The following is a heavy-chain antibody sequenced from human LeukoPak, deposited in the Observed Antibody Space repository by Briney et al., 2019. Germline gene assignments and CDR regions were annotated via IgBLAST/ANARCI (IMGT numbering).Heavy chain of an antibody. CDR3: ARAIAAAGLYNWFDP. Sequence: SETLSLTCTVSGGSVSSYYWSWIRQPPGKGLEWIGYIYYSGSTNYNPSLKSRVTISVDTSKNQFSLKLSSVTAADTAVYYCARAIAAAGLYNWFDPWGQGTLVTVSS. J-gene: IGHJ5*02. CDR2: IYYSGST. CDR1: GGSVSSYY. D-gene: IGHD6-13*01. V-gene: IGHV4-59*02.